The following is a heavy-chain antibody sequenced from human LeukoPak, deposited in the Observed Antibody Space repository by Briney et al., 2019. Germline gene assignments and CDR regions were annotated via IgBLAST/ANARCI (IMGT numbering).Heavy chain of an antibody. CDR2: INTSTGNP. CDR1: GYTFTNYA. D-gene: IGHD6-19*01. Sequence: ASVKVSCKASGYTFTNYAMNWVRQAPGQGLEWVGWINTSTGNPTYAQGFTGRFVFSLDTSVSTAYLQISSLKAEDTAVYYCARGGAQLIAVTVYQHWGQGTLVTVSS. CDR3: ARGGAQLIAVTVYQH. J-gene: IGHJ1*01. V-gene: IGHV7-4-1*02.